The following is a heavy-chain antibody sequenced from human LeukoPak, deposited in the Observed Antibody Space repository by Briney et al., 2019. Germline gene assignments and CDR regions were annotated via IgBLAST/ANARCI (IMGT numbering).Heavy chain of an antibody. CDR3: ASRVLLWFGEPSHDCGMDV. V-gene: IGHV1-8*01. CDR1: GYTFTSYD. Sequence: ASVKVSCKASGYTFTSYDINWVRQATGQGLEWMGWMNPNSGNTGYAQKFQGRVTMTRNTSISTAYMELSSLRSEDTAVYYCASRVLLWFGEPSHDCGMDVWGQGTTVTVSS. J-gene: IGHJ6*02. D-gene: IGHD3-10*01. CDR2: MNPNSGNT.